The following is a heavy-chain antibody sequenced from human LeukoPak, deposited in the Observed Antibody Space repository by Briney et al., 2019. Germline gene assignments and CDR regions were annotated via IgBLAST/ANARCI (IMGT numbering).Heavy chain of an antibody. D-gene: IGHD6-13*01. J-gene: IGHJ4*02. CDR1: GGSFSGYY. V-gene: IGHV4-34*01. CDR3: ARGRVFDY. Sequence: SETLSLTCAVYGGSFSGYYWSWIRQPPGKGLEWIGEINHSGSTNYNPSLKSRVTISVDTSKNQFSLKLSSVTAADTAVYYCARGRVFDYWGQGALVTVSS. CDR2: INHSGST.